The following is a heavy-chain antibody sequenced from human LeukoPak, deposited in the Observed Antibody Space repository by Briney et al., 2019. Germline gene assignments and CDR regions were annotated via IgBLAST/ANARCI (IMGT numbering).Heavy chain of an antibody. J-gene: IGHJ6*03. CDR1: GFTFSIYG. V-gene: IGHV3-23*01. Sequence: GGSLRLSCAASGFTFSIYGMSWVRQAPGKGLEWVSSISGSGGSTYYADSVKGRFTISRDNAKNSLSLQMNSLRAEDTAVYYCARSPAGANYYLDVWGKGTTVTISS. CDR3: ARSPAGANYYLDV. D-gene: IGHD1-14*01. CDR2: ISGSGGST.